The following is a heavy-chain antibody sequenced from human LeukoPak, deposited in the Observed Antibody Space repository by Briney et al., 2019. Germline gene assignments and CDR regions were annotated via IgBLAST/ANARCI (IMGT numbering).Heavy chain of an antibody. D-gene: IGHD2-8*01. Sequence: SETLSLTCAVYGGSFSGYYWSWIRQPPGKGLEWIGEINHSGSTNYNPSLKSRVTISVDTSKNQFPLKLSSVTAADTAVYYCAIGRRGCNGVWGQGTLVTVSS. CDR3: AIGRRGCNGV. CDR1: GGSFSGYY. V-gene: IGHV4-34*01. J-gene: IGHJ4*02. CDR2: INHSGST.